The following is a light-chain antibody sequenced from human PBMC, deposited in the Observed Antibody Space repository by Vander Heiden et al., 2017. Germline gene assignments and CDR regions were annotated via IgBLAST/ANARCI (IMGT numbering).Light chain of an antibody. CDR1: QSVLSRSNNTNF. CDR2: WAS. J-gene: IGKJ1*01. V-gene: IGKV4-1*01. Sequence: IVMTQSSDALAVSLGGRATSNRKSSQSVLSRSNNTNFLAWYQPKPGQPPKLLIFWASTRESGVPDRFSGSGSGTDFTLTLSSLQAEDVAVYYCQQYYSRFRRFGQGTKVEFK. CDR3: QQYYSRFRR.